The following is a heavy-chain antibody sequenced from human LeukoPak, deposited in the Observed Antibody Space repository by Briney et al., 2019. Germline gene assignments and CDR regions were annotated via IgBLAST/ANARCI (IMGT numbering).Heavy chain of an antibody. D-gene: IGHD1-14*01. CDR2: ISYSGNT. CDR1: GDSVGSDY. J-gene: IGHJ4*02. CDR3: ARHNPKSLGNFDY. V-gene: IGHV4-59*08. Sequence: PSETLSLTCTVSGDSVGSDYWSWIRQPPGKGLEWIAYISYSGNTNYNPSLKSRVTISVDTSRNQVSLKLKSVTAADTAVFYCARHNPKSLGNFDYWGRGTLVSVSS.